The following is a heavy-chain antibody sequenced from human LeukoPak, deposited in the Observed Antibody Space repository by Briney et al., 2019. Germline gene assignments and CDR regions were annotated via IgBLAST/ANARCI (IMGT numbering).Heavy chain of an antibody. D-gene: IGHD6-19*01. CDR1: GGSFSGYY. CDR2: INHSGST. V-gene: IGHV4-34*01. CDR3: ACSSGWGGDAFDI. Sequence: SETLSLTCAVYGGSFSGYYWSWIRQPPGKGLEWIGEINHSGSTNYNPSLKSRVTISVDTSKNQFSLKLSSVTAADTAVYYRACSSGWGGDAFDIWGQGTMVTVSS. J-gene: IGHJ3*02.